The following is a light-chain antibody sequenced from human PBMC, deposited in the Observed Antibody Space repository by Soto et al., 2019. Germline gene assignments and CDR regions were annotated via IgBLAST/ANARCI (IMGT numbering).Light chain of an antibody. J-gene: IGLJ2*01. V-gene: IGLV1-40*01. CDR3: QSYDTNLSGVV. CDR2: GNK. Sequence: QSVLTQPPSVSGAPGQRVTISCTGSSSNIGAGYDIHWYQQFPGTAPKLLIYGNKYRPTGVPDRFSGSKSGTSASLAITGLQAGDEADYYCQSYDTNLSGVVFGGGTKLTVL. CDR1: SSNIGAGYD.